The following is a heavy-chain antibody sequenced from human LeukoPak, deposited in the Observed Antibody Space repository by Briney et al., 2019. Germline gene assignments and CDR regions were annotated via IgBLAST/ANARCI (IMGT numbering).Heavy chain of an antibody. Sequence: PGGSLRLSCAASGFIVSSNYMTWVRQAPGKGLEWVSVIYGGGSPYYADSVKGRFTISRDDSKNTLYLQMNSLKTEDTAVYYCTTDRYYGSGSYYSIFDYWGQGTLVTVSS. CDR1: GFIVSSNY. J-gene: IGHJ4*02. D-gene: IGHD3-10*01. V-gene: IGHV3-53*01. CDR2: IYGGGSP. CDR3: TTDRYYGSGSYYSIFDY.